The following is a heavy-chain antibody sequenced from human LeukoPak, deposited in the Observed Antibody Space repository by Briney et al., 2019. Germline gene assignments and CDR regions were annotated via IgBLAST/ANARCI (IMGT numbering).Heavy chain of an antibody. CDR2: IESNSGGA. Sequence: DSVKVSCKTSGYAFTVKFLHWLRQAPGQGLEWMGWIESNSGGAVYGQNFRGRVTVTRDTSVSTAYMELSRLRSDDTAVYYCAIENYYDSSGYSKAFDYWGQGTLVTVSS. V-gene: IGHV1-2*02. CDR1: GYAFTVKF. J-gene: IGHJ4*02. CDR3: AIENYYDSSGYSKAFDY. D-gene: IGHD3-22*01.